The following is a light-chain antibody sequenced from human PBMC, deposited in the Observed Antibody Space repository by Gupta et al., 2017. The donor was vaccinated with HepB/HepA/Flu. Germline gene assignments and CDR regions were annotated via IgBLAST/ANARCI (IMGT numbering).Light chain of an antibody. Sequence: GERATLSCRASQSVSSYLAWYQQKPGQAPRLLIYDASNRATGSPARFSGSGSGTDFTLTISSLEPEDFAVYYCQQRSNWPPSLTFGGGTKVEIK. J-gene: IGKJ4*01. CDR1: QSVSSY. CDR3: QQRSNWPPSLT. CDR2: DAS. V-gene: IGKV3-11*01.